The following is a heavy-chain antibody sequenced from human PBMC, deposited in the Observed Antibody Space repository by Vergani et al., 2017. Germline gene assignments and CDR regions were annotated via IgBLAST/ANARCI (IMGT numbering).Heavy chain of an antibody. CDR1: GFTFSSYE. J-gene: IGHJ6*02. V-gene: IGHV3-48*03. CDR2: ISSSGSTI. CDR3: AGSRAAAGNYYGMDV. Sequence: EVQLVESGGGLVQPGGSLRLSCAASGFTFSSYEMNWVRQAPGKGLEWVSYISSSGSTIYYADSVKGRFTISRDNAKNSLYLQMNSLRADDTAVYYCAGSRAAAGNYYGMDVWGQGATVTVSS. D-gene: IGHD6-13*01.